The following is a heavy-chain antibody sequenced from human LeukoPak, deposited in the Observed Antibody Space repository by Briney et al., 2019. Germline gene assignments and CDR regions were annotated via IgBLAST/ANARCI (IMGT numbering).Heavy chain of an antibody. Sequence: PGGSLRLSCAASGFTFSSYSMNWVRQAPGKGLEWVSYITSSGSTIYYADSVKGRFTISRDNAKNSLYLQMNSLRAEDTAVYYCARSIVVVVAESFDIWGQGTMVTVSS. J-gene: IGHJ3*02. CDR3: ARSIVVVVAESFDI. CDR2: ITSSGSTI. D-gene: IGHD2-15*01. V-gene: IGHV3-48*04. CDR1: GFTFSSYS.